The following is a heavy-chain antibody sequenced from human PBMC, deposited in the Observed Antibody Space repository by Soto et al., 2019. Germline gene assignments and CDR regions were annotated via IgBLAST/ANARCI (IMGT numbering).Heavy chain of an antibody. CDR3: AGDWYVEDYYYGMDV. CDR1: GGSISSGGYY. V-gene: IGHV4-31*03. J-gene: IGHJ6*02. Sequence: QVQLQESGPGLVKPSQTLSLTCTVSGGSISSGGYYWSWIRQHPGKGLEWIGYIYYSGSTYYNPSLKSRVTISVDTSKNQFSLKLSSVTAADTAVYYCAGDWYVEDYYYGMDVWGQGTTVTVSS. CDR2: IYYSGST. D-gene: IGHD6-13*01.